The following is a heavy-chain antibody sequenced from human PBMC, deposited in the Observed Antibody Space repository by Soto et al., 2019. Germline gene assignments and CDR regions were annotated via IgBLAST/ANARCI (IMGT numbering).Heavy chain of an antibody. CDR2: IGGSGTTT. CDR1: GFTFNRHT. Sequence: PRLSCAAFGFTFNRHTMAWVRQGQGKGLEWVSVIGGSGTTTYYADSVKGRFDISRDNSKNEVYLQLNSLRAEDTAVYFCTKTIGDFWTGYSPRHFPDSGQGTLVTVSS. D-gene: IGHD3-3*01. CDR3: TKTIGDFWTGYSPRHFPD. V-gene: IGHV3-23*01. J-gene: IGHJ4*02.